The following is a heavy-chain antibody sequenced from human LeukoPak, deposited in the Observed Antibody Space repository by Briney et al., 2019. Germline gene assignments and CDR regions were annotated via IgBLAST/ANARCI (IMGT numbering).Heavy chain of an antibody. CDR3: AKDATNFEGTVFDH. D-gene: IGHD3-9*01. J-gene: IGHJ4*02. CDR1: GFTFSSYA. Sequence: GGSLRLSCAASGFTFSSYAMSWVRQAPGKGLEWVSAISGSGGTTYYADSVKGRFTISRDNSKNTLYLQMNSLRAENTAVYYRAKDATNFEGTVFDHWGQGTLVTVSS. V-gene: IGHV3-23*01. CDR2: ISGSGGTT.